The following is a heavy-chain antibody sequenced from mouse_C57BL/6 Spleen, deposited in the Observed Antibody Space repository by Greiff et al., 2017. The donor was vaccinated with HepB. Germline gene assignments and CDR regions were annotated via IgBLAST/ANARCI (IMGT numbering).Heavy chain of an antibody. CDR2: IYPGDGDT. D-gene: IGHD2-4*01. CDR3: ASLYDYGFAY. Sequence: VKLMESGAELVKPGASVKISCKASGYAFSSYWMNWVKQRPGKGLEWIGQIYPGDGDTNYNGKFKGKATLTADKSSSTAYMQLSSLTSEDSAVYFCASLYDYGFAYWGQGTLVTVSA. V-gene: IGHV1-80*01. CDR1: GYAFSSYW. J-gene: IGHJ3*01.